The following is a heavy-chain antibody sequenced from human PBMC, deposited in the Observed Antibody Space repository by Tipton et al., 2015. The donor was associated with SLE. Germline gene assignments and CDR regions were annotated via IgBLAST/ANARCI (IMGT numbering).Heavy chain of an antibody. J-gene: IGHJ6*02. CDR3: AKGGPAATYYYYYGMDV. CDR2: IRYDGSYK. CDR1: GFTFSSYG. V-gene: IGHV3-30*02. Sequence: GSLRLSCAASGFTFSSYGMHWVRQAPGKGLEWVAFIRYDGSYKYYADSVKGRFTISRDNSKNTLYLQMNSLRAEDTAVYYCAKGGPAATYYYYYGMDVWGQGTTVTVSS. D-gene: IGHD2-2*01.